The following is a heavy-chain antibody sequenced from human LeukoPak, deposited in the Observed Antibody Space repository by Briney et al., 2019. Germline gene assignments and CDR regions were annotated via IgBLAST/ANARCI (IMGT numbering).Heavy chain of an antibody. D-gene: IGHD6-19*01. CDR3: ARGVAVADIGY. CDR2: IYYSGST. Sequence: SETLSLTCTVSGGSISSYYWSWIRQPPGKGLERIGYIYYSGSTNYNPSLKSRVTISVDTSKNQFSLKLSSVTAADTAVYYCARGVAVADIGYWGQGTLVTVSS. V-gene: IGHV4-59*01. CDR1: GGSISSYY. J-gene: IGHJ4*02.